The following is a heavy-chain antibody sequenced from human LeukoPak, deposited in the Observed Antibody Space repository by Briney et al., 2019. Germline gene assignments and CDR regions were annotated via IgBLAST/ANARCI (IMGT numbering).Heavy chain of an antibody. J-gene: IGHJ4*02. CDR3: ARGVGGTVDY. V-gene: IGHV4-61*02. D-gene: IGHD3-16*01. CDR1: GGSISSGNYF. Sequence: SETLSLTCTVSGGSISSGNYFWSWIRQPAGKGLEWIGRIYTSGSTNYNPSLKSRVTISVDTSKNQFSLKLSSVTAADTAVYCCARGVGGTVDYWGQGTLVTVSS. CDR2: IYTSGST.